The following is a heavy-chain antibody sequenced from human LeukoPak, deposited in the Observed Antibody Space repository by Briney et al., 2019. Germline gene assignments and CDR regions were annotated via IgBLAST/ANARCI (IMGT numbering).Heavy chain of an antibody. J-gene: IGHJ6*02. CDR3: ARVNSRNGMDV. CDR1: GFSFSSYA. D-gene: IGHD1-26*01. V-gene: IGHV3-53*01. Sequence: PGGSLRLSCAASGFSFSSYAMSWVRQAPGKGLEWVSVIFAGGSTYYADSVKGRFTISRDSSKNTLYLQMNSLRAEDTAVYYCARVNSRNGMDVWGQGTTVTVSS. CDR2: IFAGGST.